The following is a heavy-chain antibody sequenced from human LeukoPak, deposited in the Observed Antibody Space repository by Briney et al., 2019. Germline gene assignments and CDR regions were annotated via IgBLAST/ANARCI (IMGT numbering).Heavy chain of an antibody. J-gene: IGHJ4*02. V-gene: IGHV1-46*01. CDR3: ARGVKYYYDSSGYLPL. CDR1: GYTFTSYY. CDR2: INPSGGST. D-gene: IGHD3-22*01. Sequence: GASVKVSCKASGYTFTSYYMHWVRQAPGQGLEWMGIINPSGGSTSYAQKFQGRVTMTRDTSTSTVYMELSSLRSEDTAVYYCARGVKYYYDSSGYLPLWGQGTLVTVSS.